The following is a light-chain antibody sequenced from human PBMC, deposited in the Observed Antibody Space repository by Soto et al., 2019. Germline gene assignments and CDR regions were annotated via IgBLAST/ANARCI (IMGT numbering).Light chain of an antibody. J-gene: IGKJ5*01. V-gene: IGKV3-15*01. Sequence: EIVFTQSPATLSLSPGERATLSCRASQSVRSSYLAWYQQKPGQAPRLLIYGASTRATGIPARFSGSGSGTEFTLTISSLQSEDFAVYYCQQYNNWPPITFGQGTRLEI. CDR1: QSVRSSY. CDR2: GAS. CDR3: QQYNNWPPIT.